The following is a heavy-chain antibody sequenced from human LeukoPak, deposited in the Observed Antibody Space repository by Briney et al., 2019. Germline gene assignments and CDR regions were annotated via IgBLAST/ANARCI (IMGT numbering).Heavy chain of an antibody. Sequence: ASVKVSCKASGYTFIRYGISWVRQATGQGLEWMGWINPNNGNLGYAQKFQGRVTITRNTPISTAYMELSSLTSEDTAVYYCARSDHDSWNAFDIWGQGTMVTVSS. J-gene: IGHJ3*02. CDR3: ARSDHDSWNAFDI. D-gene: IGHD3-3*01. CDR2: INPNNGNL. CDR1: GYTFIRYG. V-gene: IGHV1-8*03.